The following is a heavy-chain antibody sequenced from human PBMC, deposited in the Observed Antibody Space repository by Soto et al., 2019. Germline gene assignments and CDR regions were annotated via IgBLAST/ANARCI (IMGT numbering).Heavy chain of an antibody. J-gene: IGHJ4*02. V-gene: IGHV3-23*01. CDR2: ISGSGGST. CDR3: AKDHGFDPDSSADY. D-gene: IGHD6-6*01. Sequence: EVQLLESGGGLVQPGGSLRLSCAASGFTFSSYAMSRVRQAPGKGLEWVSAISGSGGSTYYADSVKGRFTISRDNSKNTLYLQMNSLRAEDTAVYYCAKDHGFDPDSSADYWGQGTLVTVSS. CDR1: GFTFSSYA.